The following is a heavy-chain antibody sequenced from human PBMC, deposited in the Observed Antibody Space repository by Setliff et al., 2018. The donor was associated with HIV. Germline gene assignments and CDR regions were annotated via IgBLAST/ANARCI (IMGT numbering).Heavy chain of an antibody. CDR3: ARIPWVATLWGGAFDL. CDR2: LYYSGST. CDR1: GASFRSYY. J-gene: IGHJ3*01. Sequence: SETLSLTCIVSGASFRSYYWAWIRQSPGRGLQYLGHLYYSGSTNYNPSLKSRITMSMDTSKNQFSLQLSSATAADTAVYYCARIPWVATLWGGAFDLWGHGTMVTVSS. V-gene: IGHV4-59*01. D-gene: IGHD5-12*01.